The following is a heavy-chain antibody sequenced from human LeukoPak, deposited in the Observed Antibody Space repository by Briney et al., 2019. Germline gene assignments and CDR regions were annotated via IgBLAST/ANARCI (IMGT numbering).Heavy chain of an antibody. Sequence: RGSLRLSCAASGFTFSSYAMSWVRQAPGKGLEWVSAISGSGGSTYYADSVKGRFTISRDNSKNTLYLQMNSLKAEDTAVYYCAKHVRTSVWFFDYWGQGTLVTVSS. J-gene: IGHJ4*02. CDR3: AKHVRTSVWFFDY. CDR2: ISGSGGST. D-gene: IGHD6-19*01. CDR1: GFTFSSYA. V-gene: IGHV3-23*01.